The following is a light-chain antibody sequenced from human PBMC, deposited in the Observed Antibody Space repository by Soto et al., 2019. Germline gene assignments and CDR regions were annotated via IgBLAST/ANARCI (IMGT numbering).Light chain of an antibody. Sequence: DIQMTQSPSTLSGSVGDRVTITCRASQTISSWLAWYQQKPGKAPKLLIYKASTLKSGVPSRFSGSGPGTEFTLTISSLQPDDFATYYCQHYISYSEAFGQGTKVDIK. V-gene: IGKV1-5*03. CDR1: QTISSW. CDR3: QHYISYSEA. CDR2: KAS. J-gene: IGKJ1*01.